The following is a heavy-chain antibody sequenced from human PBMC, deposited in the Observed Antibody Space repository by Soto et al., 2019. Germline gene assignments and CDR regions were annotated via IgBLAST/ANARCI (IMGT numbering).Heavy chain of an antibody. CDR3: ARGRTRALDY. J-gene: IGHJ4*02. V-gene: IGHV1-18*01. CDR1: GYIFTSQG. Sequence: QIQLVQSGAEVTKPGASVKVSCKSSGYIFTSQGISWVRQAPGQGLEWMGWISTYNGNPNYAQKLQGRVTMTTNTSTTAAFLELRSLTSDDTAVYYCARGRTRALDYWGQGTQVIGSS. D-gene: IGHD1-7*01. CDR2: ISTYNGNP.